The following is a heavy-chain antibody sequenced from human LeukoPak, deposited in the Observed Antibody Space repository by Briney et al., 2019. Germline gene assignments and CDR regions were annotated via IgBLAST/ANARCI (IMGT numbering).Heavy chain of an antibody. J-gene: IGHJ6*03. CDR1: GVTFTSYA. Sequence: RGSLRLSCAASGVTFTSYAMSWVCHGPGEGLGWVSVIYIVGNRYYAHSAKSRFTISRDNSNNTLYLQMNSLRGERTAVYYCARESGFRGNYLYYYYYMDVWGKGTTVTVSS. D-gene: IGHD1-7*01. V-gene: IGHV3-66*02. CDR2: IYIVGNR. CDR3: ARESGFRGNYLYYYYYMDV.